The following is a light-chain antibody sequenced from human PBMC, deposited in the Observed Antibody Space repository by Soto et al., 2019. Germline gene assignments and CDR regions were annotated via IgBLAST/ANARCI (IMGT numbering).Light chain of an antibody. Sequence: DIQMTQSPSSLSASVGDRVAITCRASQSITGYLNWYQQKPGKVPKLLIYAASTLQSGVPSRFSGSGSGTDFTLTLSSLQAEDSATYCCQQSFIAPWTFGRGTKVDIK. CDR1: QSITGY. V-gene: IGKV1-39*01. CDR3: QQSFIAPWT. CDR2: AAS. J-gene: IGKJ1*01.